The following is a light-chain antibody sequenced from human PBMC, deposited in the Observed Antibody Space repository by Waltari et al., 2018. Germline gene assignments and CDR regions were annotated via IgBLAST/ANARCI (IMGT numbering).Light chain of an antibody. V-gene: IGKV3-15*01. CDR1: QSVSSN. Sequence: EIVMTQSPATLSVSPGERATLSGRASQSVSSNLAWYQQQPGQAPRLLIYGASTRATGIPARFSGSGSGTEFTLTISSLQSEDFAVYYCQQYNNWPRTFGQGTKVEIK. CDR3: QQYNNWPRT. J-gene: IGKJ1*01. CDR2: GAS.